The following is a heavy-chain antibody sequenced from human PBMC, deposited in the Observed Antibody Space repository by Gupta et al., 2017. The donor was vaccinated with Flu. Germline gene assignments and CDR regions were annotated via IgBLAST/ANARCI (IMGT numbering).Heavy chain of an antibody. V-gene: IGHV3-23*01. Sequence: EVQLLDSGGQVVQPGGSLRLSCAASGFPFNNYAMSWVRQAPGKGLEWVSAIGASGETTHYAESVKGRFTISRDNSQNTLYLHMTSLRAEDSALYYCAKDVGWGSGWRHAFDSWGQGTMVTVSS. CDR3: AKDVGWGSGWRHAFDS. D-gene: IGHD6-25*01. CDR2: IGASGETT. J-gene: IGHJ3*01. CDR1: GFPFNNYA.